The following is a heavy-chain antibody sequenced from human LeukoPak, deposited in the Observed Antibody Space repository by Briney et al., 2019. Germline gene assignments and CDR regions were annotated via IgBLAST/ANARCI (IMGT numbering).Heavy chain of an antibody. D-gene: IGHD3-9*01. CDR3: ARAGYYDILTGYYYRGFLGCMDV. V-gene: IGHV4-34*01. J-gene: IGHJ6*03. Sequence: SETLSLTCAVYGGSFSGYYWSWIRQPPGKGLEWIGEINHSGSTNYNPSLKSRVTISVDTSKNQFSLKLSSVTAADTAVYYCARAGYYDILTGYYYRGFLGCMDVWGKGTTVTISS. CDR2: INHSGST. CDR1: GGSFSGYY.